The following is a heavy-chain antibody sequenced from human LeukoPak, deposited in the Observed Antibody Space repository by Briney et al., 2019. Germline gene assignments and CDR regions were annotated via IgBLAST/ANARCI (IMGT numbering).Heavy chain of an antibody. CDR3: ASSPMDCSSTGCYNGNYYYYYYMDV. CDR2: ISSSSSYI. Sequence: GGSLRLSCAASGFTFSSYSMNWVRQAPGKGLEWVSSISSSSSYIYYADSVKGRFTISRDNAKNSLYLQMNSLRAEDTAVYYCASSPMDCSSTGCYNGNYYYYYYMDVWGKGTTVTVSS. CDR1: GFTFSSYS. J-gene: IGHJ6*03. D-gene: IGHD2-2*02. V-gene: IGHV3-21*01.